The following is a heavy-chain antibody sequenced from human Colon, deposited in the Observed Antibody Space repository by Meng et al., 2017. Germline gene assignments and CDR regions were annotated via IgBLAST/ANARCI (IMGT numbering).Heavy chain of an antibody. V-gene: IGHV3-21*01. J-gene: IGHJ4*02. CDR2: ISSSSSYI. D-gene: IGHD3-22*01. CDR3: SRELYYYDSGGYLGY. Sequence: GESLKISCAASGFTFSSYSMNWVRQVPGKGLEWVSSISSSSSYIYYADSVKGRFTISRDNSKNSLYLQMSSLRAEDTAVYYCSRELYYYDSGGYLGYWGQGTLVTVSS. CDR1: GFTFSSYS.